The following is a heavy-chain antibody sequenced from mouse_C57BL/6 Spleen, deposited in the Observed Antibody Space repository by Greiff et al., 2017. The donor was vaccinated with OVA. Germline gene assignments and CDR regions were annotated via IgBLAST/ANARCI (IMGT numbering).Heavy chain of an antibody. V-gene: IGHV1-76*01. J-gene: IGHJ1*03. CDR2: IYPGSGNT. CDR1: GYTFTDYY. CDR3: ARRPALGGYFDV. D-gene: IGHD3-1*01. Sequence: QVQLQQSGAELVRPGASVKLSCKASGYTFTDYYINWVKQRPGQGLERIARIYPGSGNTYYNEKFKGKATLTAEKSSSTAYMQLSSLTSEDSAVYFCARRPALGGYFDVWGTGTTVTVSS.